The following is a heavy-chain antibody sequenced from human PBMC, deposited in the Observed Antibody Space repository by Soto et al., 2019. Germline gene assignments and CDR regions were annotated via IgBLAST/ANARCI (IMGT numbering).Heavy chain of an antibody. CDR3: AKEPSPPYYYDSSGYH. CDR1: GFTFSSYA. CDR2: IRGSGGST. V-gene: IGHV3-23*01. J-gene: IGHJ5*02. D-gene: IGHD3-22*01. Sequence: GGSLRLSCAASGFTFSSYAMSWVRQAPGKGLEWVSAIRGSGGSTYYADSVKGRFTISRDNSKNTLYLQMNSLRAEDTAVYYCAKEPSPPYYYDSSGYHWGQGTLVTVSS.